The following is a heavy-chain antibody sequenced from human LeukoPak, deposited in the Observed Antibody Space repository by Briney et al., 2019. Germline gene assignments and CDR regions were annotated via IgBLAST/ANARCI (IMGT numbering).Heavy chain of an antibody. Sequence: GGSLRLSCTASGFTFSTCAMSWVRQAPGKGLEWVSTISGGGRSTDYADSVKGHFTISRVNSKNTLYLQMNSLRAEDTAVYYCAKGGMGPVDYWGQGTLVTVSS. V-gene: IGHV3-23*01. CDR2: ISGGGRST. J-gene: IGHJ4*02. D-gene: IGHD6-13*01. CDR3: AKGGMGPVDY. CDR1: GFTFSTCA.